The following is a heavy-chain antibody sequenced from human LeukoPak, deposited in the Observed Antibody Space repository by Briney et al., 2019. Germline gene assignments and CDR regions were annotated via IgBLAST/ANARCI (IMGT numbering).Heavy chain of an antibody. CDR2: VYYSGST. Sequence: SETLSLTCTVSGGSLSGHYWSWLRQPPGKRLEWIGYVYYSGSTNYSPSLSSRLTMSIDTSKNQFSLTLSSVTAADTAVYYCAKDRGAAAGRFLFDYWGQGTLVTVSS. V-gene: IGHV4-59*11. J-gene: IGHJ4*02. CDR1: GGSLSGHY. D-gene: IGHD6-13*01. CDR3: AKDRGAAAGRFLFDY.